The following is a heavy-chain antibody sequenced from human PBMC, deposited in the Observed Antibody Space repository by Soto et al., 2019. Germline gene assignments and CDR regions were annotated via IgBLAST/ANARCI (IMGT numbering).Heavy chain of an antibody. CDR2: INHSGST. D-gene: IGHD2-2*01. J-gene: IGHJ5*02. CDR3: ARGRCSSTSCYAGIRGSWFDP. V-gene: IGHV4-34*01. Sequence: QVQLQQWGAGLLKPSETLSLTCAVYGGSFSGYYWSWIRQPPGKGLEWIGEINHSGSTNYNPSLKSRVTISVDTSKNQCSLKLSSVTAADTAVYYCARGRCSSTSCYAGIRGSWFDPWGQGTLVTVSS. CDR1: GGSFSGYY.